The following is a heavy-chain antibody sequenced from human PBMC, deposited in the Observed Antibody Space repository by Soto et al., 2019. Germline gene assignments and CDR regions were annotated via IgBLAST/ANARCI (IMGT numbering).Heavy chain of an antibody. V-gene: IGHV1-2*02. J-gene: IGHJ6*02. CDR1: GYTFTCYY. Sequence: GASVKVSCKASGYTFTCYYMHWVRQAPGQGLEWMGWINPNSGGTNYAQKFQGRFTISRDDSRNTVYLQMNSLKPEDTALYYCIWQQDFYYGRAVWGQGTTVTVSS. CDR2: INPNSGGT. D-gene: IGHD6-13*01. CDR3: IWQQDFYYGRAV.